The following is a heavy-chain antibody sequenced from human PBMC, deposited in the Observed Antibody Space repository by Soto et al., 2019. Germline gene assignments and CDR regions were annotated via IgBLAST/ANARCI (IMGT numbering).Heavy chain of an antibody. J-gene: IGHJ4*02. V-gene: IGHV3-23*01. CDR3: ARDPLYSGTYFGYFDY. Sequence: GGSLRLSCAASGFTFSSYAMSWVRQAPGKGLEWVSAISGSGGSTYYADSVKGRFTISRDNSKNTLYLQMNSLRADDTAVYYCARDPLYSGTYFGYFDYWGQGTLVTVSS. D-gene: IGHD1-26*01. CDR1: GFTFSSYA. CDR2: ISGSGGST.